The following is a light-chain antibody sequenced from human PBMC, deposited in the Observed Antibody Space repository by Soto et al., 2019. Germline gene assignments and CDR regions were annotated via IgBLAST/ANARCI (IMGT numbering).Light chain of an antibody. CDR2: DAS. Sequence: EIVLTQSPATLSLSPGERATLSCRASQSVSSYLAWYQQKPGQAPRLLIYDASNRATGIPARFSGSGSGTDFTLTISSLEPEDFVVYYCQQYATSPWTFGQGTKVEIK. V-gene: IGKV3-11*01. CDR1: QSVSSY. CDR3: QQYATSPWT. J-gene: IGKJ1*01.